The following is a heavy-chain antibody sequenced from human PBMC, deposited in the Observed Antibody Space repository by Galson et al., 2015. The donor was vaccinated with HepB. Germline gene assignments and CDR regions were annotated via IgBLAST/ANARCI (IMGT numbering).Heavy chain of an antibody. CDR1: GFTFSSYG. CDR3: AKDVLSGYRGGWPGCDY. V-gene: IGHV3-30*18. D-gene: IGHD6-19*01. Sequence: SLRLSCAASGFTFSSYGMHWVRQAPGKGLEWVAVISYDGSKKYYADSVKGRFTISRDNSKNTLYLQMNSLRAEDTAVYYCAKDVLSGYRGGWPGCDYWGQGILVKVSS. J-gene: IGHJ4*02. CDR2: ISYDGSKK.